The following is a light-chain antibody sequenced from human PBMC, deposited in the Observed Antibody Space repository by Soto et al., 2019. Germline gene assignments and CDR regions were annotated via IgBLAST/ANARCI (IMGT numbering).Light chain of an antibody. J-gene: IGKJ2*01. Sequence: DIPMTQSPSSLSAPVGDRVTITCRTSQSISTYLHWYQQKPGKAPKLLIYAASSLRSGVPSRFSGSGSGTDFTLTISGLQSEDFATDYCQQSYSTLYTFGQGTKLEIK. CDR3: QQSYSTLYT. V-gene: IGKV1-39*01. CDR2: AAS. CDR1: QSISTY.